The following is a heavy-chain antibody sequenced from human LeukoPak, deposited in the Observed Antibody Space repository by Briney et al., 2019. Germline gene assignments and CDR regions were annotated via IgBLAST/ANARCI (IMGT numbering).Heavy chain of an antibody. CDR2: IIPILGIA. D-gene: IGHD3-10*01. Sequence: SVKVSCKASGGTFSSYAISWVQQAPGQGLEWMGRIIPILGIANYAQKFQGRVTITADKSTSTAYMELSSLRSEGTAVYYCAKSMVRGVIIGGYGMDVWGQGTTVTVSS. J-gene: IGHJ6*02. CDR1: GGTFSSYA. V-gene: IGHV1-69*04. CDR3: AKSMVRGVIIGGYGMDV.